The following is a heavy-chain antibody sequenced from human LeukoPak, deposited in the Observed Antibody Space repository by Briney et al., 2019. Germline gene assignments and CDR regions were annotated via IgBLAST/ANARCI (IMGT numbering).Heavy chain of an antibody. V-gene: IGHV6-1*01. CDR2: TYYRSKWYN. Sequence: SQTLSLTCAISGDSVSSNSAAWNWIRQSPSIGLEWLGRTYYRSKWYNDYAVSVKSRITINPDTSKNQFSLQLNSVTPEDTAVYYCAGDSALAQAVMFDYWGQGTLVTVSS. D-gene: IGHD6-19*01. CDR3: AGDSALAQAVMFDY. J-gene: IGHJ4*02. CDR1: GDSVSSNSAA.